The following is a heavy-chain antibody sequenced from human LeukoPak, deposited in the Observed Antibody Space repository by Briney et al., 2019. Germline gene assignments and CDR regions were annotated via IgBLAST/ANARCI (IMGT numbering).Heavy chain of an antibody. Sequence: PSETLSLTCTVSGGSISSNNDFWGWIRHSPGKGLEWIVSVHHGGSIKYNPALRSRVTISIDTSKNRFSLNLHSLTAADTGLYYCARHDHSDHGEPNWFDPWGQGKLVTVSS. CDR2: VHHGGSI. J-gene: IGHJ5*02. D-gene: IGHD1-26*01. CDR3: ARHDHSDHGEPNWFDP. V-gene: IGHV4-39*01. CDR1: GGSISSNNDF.